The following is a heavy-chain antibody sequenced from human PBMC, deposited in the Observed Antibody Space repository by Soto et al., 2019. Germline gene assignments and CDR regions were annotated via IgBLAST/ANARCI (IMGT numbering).Heavy chain of an antibody. J-gene: IGHJ6*03. CDR2: INAGNGNT. CDR1: GYTFTSYA. Sequence: ASVKVSCKASGYTFTSYAMHWVRQAPGQRLEWMGWINAGNGNTKYSQKFQGRVTITRDTSASTAYMELSSLRSEDTAVYYCASGGCSGGSCYDGYYYYYMDVWGKGTTVTVSS. D-gene: IGHD2-15*01. V-gene: IGHV1-3*01. CDR3: ASGGCSGGSCYDGYYYYYMDV.